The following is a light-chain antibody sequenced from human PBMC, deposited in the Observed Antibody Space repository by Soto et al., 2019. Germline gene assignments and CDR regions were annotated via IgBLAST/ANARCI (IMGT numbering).Light chain of an antibody. CDR2: HNN. CDR3: ATWDDSLLSVV. Sequence: QPVLTQPPSASGTPGQRVTISCSGSSSNIGRNYVFWYQQVPGAAPKLLIYHNNQRPSGVPDRFSGSKSGTSASLAISGLRSEDEADYYCATWDDSLLSVVFGGGTKLTVL. J-gene: IGLJ2*01. V-gene: IGLV1-47*02. CDR1: SSNIGRNY.